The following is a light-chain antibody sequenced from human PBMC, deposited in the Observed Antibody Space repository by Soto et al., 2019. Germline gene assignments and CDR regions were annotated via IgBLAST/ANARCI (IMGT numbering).Light chain of an antibody. J-gene: IGKJ5*01. V-gene: IGKV3D-15*01. CDR3: QQYNNWPIT. CDR1: RTVCSN. Sequence: EILLTQSPDTLSLCRGEISTLSCGASRTVCSNLAWYQRKPGQAPRLLIYGASTRASDSPARFSGSGSVTEFALTISSLQSEDFAVYYCQQYNNWPITFGQGTRLEIK. CDR2: GAS.